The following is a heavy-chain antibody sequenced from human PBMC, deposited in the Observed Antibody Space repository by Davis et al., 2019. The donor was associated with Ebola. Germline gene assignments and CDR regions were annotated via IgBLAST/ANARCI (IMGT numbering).Heavy chain of an antibody. CDR2: INPNSGGT. Sequence: ASAPVSCKASAYTFIGYYMHWVRQAAGQGLEWMGWINPNSGGTNYAQKFQGSVTMTRDTSISTAYMELSRLRSDDTAVYYCARDFDGMDVWGQGTTVTVSS. V-gene: IGHV1-2*04. J-gene: IGHJ6*02. D-gene: IGHD3-3*01. CDR3: ARDFDGMDV. CDR1: AYTFIGYY.